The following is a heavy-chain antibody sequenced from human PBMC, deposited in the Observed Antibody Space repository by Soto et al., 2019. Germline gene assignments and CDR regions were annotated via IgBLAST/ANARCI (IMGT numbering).Heavy chain of an antibody. CDR3: ASDQPTSGSFDY. J-gene: IGHJ4*02. V-gene: IGHV1-69*14. Sequence: QVQLVQSGAEVKKPGSSVRVSCKAYGGTFSNYALNWVRQAPGQGLEWMGGVIPFFATTNYAQKFQRRITITADTSTATAYMELSSLTSEDTAVYYCASDQPTSGSFDYWGQGTLVTVSS. D-gene: IGHD6-19*01. CDR1: GGTFSNYA. CDR2: VIPFFATT.